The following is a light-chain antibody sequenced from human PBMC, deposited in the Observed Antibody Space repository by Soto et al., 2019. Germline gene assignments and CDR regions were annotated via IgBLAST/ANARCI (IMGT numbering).Light chain of an antibody. CDR1: QSVSSN. CDR2: GAS. V-gene: IGKV3-20*01. J-gene: IGKJ1*01. Sequence: EIVLTQSPGTLSLSPGERATLSCRASQSVSSNLAWYQQTPGQAHRLLIYGASTRATGIQARFSGSGSGTVFTLTINILEPDDFAVYYCHQYGNSPQTFGQGTKVDIK. CDR3: HQYGNSPQT.